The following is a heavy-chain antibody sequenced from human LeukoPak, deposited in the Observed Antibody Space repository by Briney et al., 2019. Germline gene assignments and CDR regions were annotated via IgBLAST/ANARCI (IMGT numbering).Heavy chain of an antibody. J-gene: IGHJ5*02. D-gene: IGHD3-22*01. CDR1: GFTFSDYY. CDR3: ARIPKVLVISFLWFDP. V-gene: IGHV3-11*01. Sequence: GGSLRLSCAASGFTFSDYYMSWIRQAPGKGLEWVSYVSSSGSTIYYADSVKGRFTISRDNAKNSLYLQMNSLRAEDTAVYYCARIPKVLVISFLWFDPWGQGTLVTVSS. CDR2: VSSSGSTI.